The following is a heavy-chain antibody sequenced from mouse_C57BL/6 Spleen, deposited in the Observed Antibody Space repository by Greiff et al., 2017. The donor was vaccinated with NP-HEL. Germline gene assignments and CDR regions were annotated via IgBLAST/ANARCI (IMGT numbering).Heavy chain of an antibody. V-gene: IGHV5-6*02. J-gene: IGHJ1*03. D-gene: IGHD1-1*02. CDR2: ISSGGSYT. CDR1: GFTFSSYG. Sequence: EVMLVESGGDLVKPGGSLKLSCAASGFTFSSYGMSWVRQTPDKRLEWVATISSGGSYTYYPDSVKGRFTISRDNAKNTLYLQMSSLKSEDTAMYYCARVVDWYFDVWGTGTTVTVSS. CDR3: ARVVDWYFDV.